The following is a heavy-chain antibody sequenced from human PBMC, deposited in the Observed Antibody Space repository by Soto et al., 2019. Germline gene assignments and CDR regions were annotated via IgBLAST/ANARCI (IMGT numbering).Heavy chain of an antibody. CDR2: INPSGGST. D-gene: IGHD6-13*01. V-gene: IGHV1-46*01. Sequence: ASVDVSWEACEYTFTSRSMQWVRQAPGQGLEWMGIINPSGGSTSYAQKFQGRVTMTRDTSTSTVYMELSSLRSEDTAVYYCARAIAAGTSPMDVWVQGTSVIGSS. CDR1: EYTFTSRS. CDR3: ARAIAAGTSPMDV. J-gene: IGHJ6*02.